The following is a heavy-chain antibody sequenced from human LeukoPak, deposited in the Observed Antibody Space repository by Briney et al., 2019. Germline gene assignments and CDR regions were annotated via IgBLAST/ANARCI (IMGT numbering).Heavy chain of an antibody. CDR1: GYTFTSYG. CDR3: VGETMVRGATSGIDYHYMDV. Sequence: ASVKVSCKASGYTFTSYGISWVRQAPGQGPEWMGWISAYNGNTNYAQKLQGRVTMTTDTSTSTAYMELRSLRSDDTAVYYCVGETMVRGATSGIDYHYMDVWGKGTTVTVSS. J-gene: IGHJ6*03. CDR2: ISAYNGNT. V-gene: IGHV1-18*01. D-gene: IGHD3-10*01.